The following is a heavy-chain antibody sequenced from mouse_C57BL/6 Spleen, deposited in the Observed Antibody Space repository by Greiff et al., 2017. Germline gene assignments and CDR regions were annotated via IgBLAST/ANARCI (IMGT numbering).Heavy chain of an antibody. CDR1: GYSFTSYY. CDR2: IYPGSGNT. Sequence: QVQLQQSGPELVKPGASVKISFKASGYSFTSYYIHWVKQRPGQGLEWIGWIYPGSGNTKYNEKFKGKATLTADTSSSTAYMQLSSLTSEDSAVYYCARDGYDGGGDYWGQGTTLTVSS. V-gene: IGHV1-66*01. J-gene: IGHJ2*01. D-gene: IGHD2-2*01. CDR3: ARDGYDGGGDY.